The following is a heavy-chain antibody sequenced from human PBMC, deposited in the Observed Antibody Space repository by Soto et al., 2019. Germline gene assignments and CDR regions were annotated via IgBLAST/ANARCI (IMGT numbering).Heavy chain of an antibody. Sequence: PGGSLRLSCAASGFTFSTHSMHWVRQAPGKGLEWVATKSYDFINEYYADSVKGRFTVSRDNSKNTLYLQMNSLRVEDTAVYYGARVHYYDSSGPLLWGQGTQVTVSS. J-gene: IGHJ4*02. CDR1: GFTFSTHS. CDR2: KSYDFINE. V-gene: IGHV3-30*01. CDR3: ARVHYYDSSGPLL. D-gene: IGHD3-22*01.